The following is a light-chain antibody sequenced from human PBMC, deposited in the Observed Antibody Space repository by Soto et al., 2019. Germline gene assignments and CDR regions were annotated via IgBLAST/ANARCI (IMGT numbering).Light chain of an antibody. V-gene: IGKV1-8*01. Sequence: AIRMTQSPSSFSASTGDRVTITCRASQGISSYLAWYQQKPGKAPKLLIYAASTLQSGVPSRFSGSGSGTDFTLTISCLQSEDFATYYCQHYYSYLALTFGGGTKVEIK. CDR2: AAS. CDR1: QGISSY. CDR3: QHYYSYLALT. J-gene: IGKJ4*01.